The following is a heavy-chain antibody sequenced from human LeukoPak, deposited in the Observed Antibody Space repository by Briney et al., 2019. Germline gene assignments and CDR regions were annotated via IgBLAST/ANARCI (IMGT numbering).Heavy chain of an antibody. V-gene: IGHV3-11*04. J-gene: IGHJ4*02. D-gene: IGHD3-3*01. Sequence: PGGSLRLSCAASGFTFSDYYMSWIRQAPGKGLEWVSYISSSSSTIYYADSVKGRFTISRDNAKNSLYLQMNSLRDEDTAVYYCARDPQRLLEWFPFDYWGQGTLVTVSS. CDR1: GFTFSDYY. CDR3: ARDPQRLLEWFPFDY. CDR2: ISSSSSTI.